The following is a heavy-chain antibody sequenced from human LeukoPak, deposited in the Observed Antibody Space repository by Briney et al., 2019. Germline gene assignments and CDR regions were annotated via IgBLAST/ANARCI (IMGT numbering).Heavy chain of an antibody. CDR3: STDPRLLIY. D-gene: IGHD2-8*01. V-gene: IGHV3-23*01. CDR1: GFTFSNYA. CDR2: FSGSVDAT. Sequence: PGGSLRLSCAASGFTFSNYAMSWVRQAPGKGLEWVSSFSGSVDATYYADSVKGRFTISRDNAKNSLYLQMNSLRPEDTALYYCSTDPRLLIYWGHGTLVTVSS. J-gene: IGHJ4*01.